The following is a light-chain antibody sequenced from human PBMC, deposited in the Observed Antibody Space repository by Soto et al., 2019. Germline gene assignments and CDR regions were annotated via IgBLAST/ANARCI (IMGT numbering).Light chain of an antibody. Sequence: DIQMTQSPPTLSASVGDRVTITCRASQSISSWLAWYQQKPGKAPKLLIYDASSLKSGVPSRFSGSGSGTEFTLTISSLQPDDFATYYCQQYNSYPLTFGGGTKVDIK. CDR1: QSISSW. CDR3: QQYNSYPLT. J-gene: IGKJ4*01. V-gene: IGKV1-5*01. CDR2: DAS.